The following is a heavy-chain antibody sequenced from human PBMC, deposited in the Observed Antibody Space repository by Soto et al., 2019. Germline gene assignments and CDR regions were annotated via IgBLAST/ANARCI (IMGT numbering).Heavy chain of an antibody. D-gene: IGHD2-8*01. V-gene: IGHV4-31*03. CDR2: IYYSGST. Sequence: QVQLQESGPGLVKPSQTLSLTCTVSGGSISSGGYYWSWIRQHPGKGLEWIGYIYYSGSTYYNPSLKSRVTISVDTSKNPFSLQLSSVTAADTAVYYCARGVWSIDIVLMVYANSFDDWGQGTLVTVSS. CDR3: ARGVWSIDIVLMVYANSFDD. J-gene: IGHJ4*02. CDR1: GGSISSGGYY.